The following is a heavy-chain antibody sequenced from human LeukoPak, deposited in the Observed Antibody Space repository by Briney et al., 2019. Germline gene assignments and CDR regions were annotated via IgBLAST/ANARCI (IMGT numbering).Heavy chain of an antibody. CDR2: IKQDGSEK. J-gene: IGHJ4*02. D-gene: IGHD5-24*01. V-gene: IGHV3-7*03. CDR1: GFTFSSYW. CDR3: AKGGGYNRVLLDY. Sequence: QPGGSLRLSCAASGFTFSSYWMSWVRQAPGKGLEWVANIKQDGSEKYYVDSVKGRFTISRDNAKNSLYLQMNSLRAEDTAVYYCAKGGGYNRVLLDYWGQGTLVTVSS.